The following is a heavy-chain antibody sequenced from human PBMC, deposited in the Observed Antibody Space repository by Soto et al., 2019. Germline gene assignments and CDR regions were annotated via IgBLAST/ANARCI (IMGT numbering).Heavy chain of an antibody. J-gene: IGHJ4*02. CDR2: IYWDDDK. V-gene: IGHV2-5*02. Sequence: QITLKEAGPTLVKPTQTLTLTCSFSGFSLITSGVGVGWIRQPPGKALEWLAPIYWDDDKGYSTPLKSRLTITKDTSKNQVVLTMTNMDPADTATYYCAHTMAPRIFDYWGQGILVTVSS. CDR1: GFSLITSGVG. CDR3: AHTMAPRIFDY.